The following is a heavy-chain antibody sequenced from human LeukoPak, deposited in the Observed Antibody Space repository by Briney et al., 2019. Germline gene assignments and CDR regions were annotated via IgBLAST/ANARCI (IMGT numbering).Heavy chain of an antibody. CDR3: AKRSCSGGSCNFDY. D-gene: IGHD2-15*01. J-gene: IGHJ4*02. CDR2: IGDSGGAP. V-gene: IGHV3-23*01. CDR1: GFTFSNYA. Sequence: GGSLRLSCAASGFTFSNYAMSWVRQAKGKGLEWVSAIGDSGGAPNYEASVKGRFTISRDNSQNTLYPQMHSLRAEATAVYYCAKRSCSGGSCNFDYWGQGTLVTVSS.